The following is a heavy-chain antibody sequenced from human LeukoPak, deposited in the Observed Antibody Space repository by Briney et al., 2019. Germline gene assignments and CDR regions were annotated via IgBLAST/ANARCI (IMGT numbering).Heavy chain of an antibody. J-gene: IGHJ5*02. CDR1: GYTFTTHD. V-gene: IGHV1-8*01. D-gene: IGHD1-26*01. CDR3: ARGTPQSIVGAIVGWFDP. CDR2: MSPNSGDT. Sequence: ASVKVSCKASGYTFTTHDINWVRQATGQGLEWLGWMSPNSGDTGYAQKFQGRVTMTSDSSISTAYMELSSLRSEDTAVYYCARGTPQSIVGAIVGWFDPWGQGTLVTVSS.